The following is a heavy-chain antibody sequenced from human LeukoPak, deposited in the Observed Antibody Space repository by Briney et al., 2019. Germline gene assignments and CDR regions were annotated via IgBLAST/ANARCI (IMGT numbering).Heavy chain of an antibody. CDR3: VRDDSTTVVTREDYYYYYGMDV. Sequence: GGSLRLSCAASGFTFSSYWMSWVRQAPGKGLEWVANIKQDGSEKYYVDSVKGRFTISRDNAKNSLYLQMNSLRAEDTAVYYCVRDDSTTVVTREDYYYYYGMDVWGQGTTVTVSS. V-gene: IGHV3-7*01. D-gene: IGHD4-23*01. CDR1: GFTFSSYW. J-gene: IGHJ6*02. CDR2: IKQDGSEK.